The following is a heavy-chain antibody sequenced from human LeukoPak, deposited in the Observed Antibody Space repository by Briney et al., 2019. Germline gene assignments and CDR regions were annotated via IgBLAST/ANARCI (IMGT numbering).Heavy chain of an antibody. V-gene: IGHV5-51*01. CDR3: ARQNDFRLDY. Sequence: HGESLRISCKGSGYTFSSYWIGWVRQMPGKGLEWMGIIYPGDSDTRYNPSLQGQVTISVDTSIGTAYLQWSSLKASDTAIYYCARQNDFRLDYWGQGTLVTVSS. CDR2: IYPGDSDT. J-gene: IGHJ4*02. D-gene: IGHD3-3*01. CDR1: GYTFSSYW.